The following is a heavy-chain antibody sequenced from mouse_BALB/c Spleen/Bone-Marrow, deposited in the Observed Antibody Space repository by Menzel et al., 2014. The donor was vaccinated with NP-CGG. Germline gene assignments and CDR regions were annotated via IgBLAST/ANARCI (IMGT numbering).Heavy chain of an antibody. Sequence: EVMLVESGGGLVQPGGSLILSCAPSGFTFTDYYMSWVRQPPGKALEWLGFIRNKANGYTTEYSASVKGRFTISRDNSQSILYLQMNTLRAEDSATYYCARYDVYYYFDYWGQGTTLTVSS. CDR1: GFTFTDYY. CDR2: IRNKANGYTT. D-gene: IGHD2-3*01. CDR3: ARYDVYYYFDY. V-gene: IGHV7-3*02. J-gene: IGHJ2*01.